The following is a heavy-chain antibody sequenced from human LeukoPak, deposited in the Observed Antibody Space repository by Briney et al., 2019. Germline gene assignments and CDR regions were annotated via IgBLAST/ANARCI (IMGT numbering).Heavy chain of an antibody. CDR1: GYTFTSYG. D-gene: IGHD6-13*01. J-gene: IGHJ6*02. V-gene: IGHV1-18*01. Sequence: ASVKVSCKASGYTFTSYGISWVRQAPGQGLEWMGWISAYNGNTNYAQKLQGRVTMTTDTSTSTAYMELRSLRPDDTAVYYCASDVGTGTDYYYYGMDVWGQGTTVTVSS. CDR3: ASDVGTGTDYYYYGMDV. CDR2: ISAYNGNT.